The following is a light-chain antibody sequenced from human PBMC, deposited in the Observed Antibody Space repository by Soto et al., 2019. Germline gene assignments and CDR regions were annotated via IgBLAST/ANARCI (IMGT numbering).Light chain of an antibody. J-gene: IGLJ3*02. Sequence: QSALTQPPSVSESPGQSISISCGGARNDIGTYHLVSWYQQQPGKAPKLIIYEGNKRPSGVSNRFSGSRSGNTASLTISGLQAEDEADYYCCSYTDGSSLLFGGGTKVTVL. V-gene: IGLV2-23*01. CDR1: RNDIGTYHL. CDR2: EGN. CDR3: CSYTDGSSLL.